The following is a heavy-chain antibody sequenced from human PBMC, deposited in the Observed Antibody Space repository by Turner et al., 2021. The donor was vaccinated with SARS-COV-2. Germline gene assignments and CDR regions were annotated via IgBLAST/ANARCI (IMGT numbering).Heavy chain of an antibody. Sequence: EVQMLESGGGWVQPGGSLRLACAASGFTFSSYAMSRVRQAPGKGLEWVSGISDSGGSTYYAASVKGRFTISSDNSKNTLYLQMNSLGAEDTAVYYCAKVASNPGDYFDYWGQGTLVTVSS. J-gene: IGHJ4*02. CDR2: ISDSGGST. CDR1: GFTFSSYA. CDR3: AKVASNPGDYFDY. D-gene: IGHD4-17*01. V-gene: IGHV3-23*01.